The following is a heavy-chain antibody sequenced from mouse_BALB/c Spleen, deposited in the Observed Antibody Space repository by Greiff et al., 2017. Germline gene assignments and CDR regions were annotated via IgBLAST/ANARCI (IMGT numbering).Heavy chain of an antibody. D-gene: IGHD1-1*01. V-gene: IGHV1-5*01. J-gene: IGHJ1*01. CDR1: GYTFTSYW. Sequence: VQLQQSGPVLARPGASVKMSCKASGYTFTSYWMHWVKQRPGQGLEWIGAIYPGNSDTSYNQKFKGKAKLTAVTSTSTAYMELSSLTNEDSAVYYCTRDYGSSSYWYFDVWGAGTTVTVSS. CDR2: IYPGNSDT. CDR3: TRDYGSSSYWYFDV.